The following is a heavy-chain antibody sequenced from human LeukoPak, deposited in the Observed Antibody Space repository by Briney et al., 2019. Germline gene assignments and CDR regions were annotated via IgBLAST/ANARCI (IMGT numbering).Heavy chain of an antibody. V-gene: IGHV3-30*18. CDR3: AKDYCGGDCYPDY. J-gene: IGHJ4*02. D-gene: IGHD2-21*02. CDR2: ISYDGSNK. Sequence: PGRSLRLSCAASGFTLRSYGMHWVRQAPGKGLEWVAVISYDGSNKYYADSVKGRFTISRDNSKNTLYLQMNSLRAEDTAVYYCAKDYCGGDCYPDYWGQGTLVTVSS. CDR1: GFTLRSYG.